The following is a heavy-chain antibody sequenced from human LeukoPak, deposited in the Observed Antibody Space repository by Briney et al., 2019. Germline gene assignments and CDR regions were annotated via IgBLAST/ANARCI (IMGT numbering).Heavy chain of an antibody. V-gene: IGHV4-59*01. J-gene: IGHJ4*02. CDR2: IYHTGGT. D-gene: IGHD3-22*01. Sequence: SETLSLTCIVSGGSISSYYWSWIRQPPGKGLEWLGYIYHTGGTKYNPSLKSRVTISVDTSKNQFSLKLSSVTAADTAVYYCARQYYYESSGFWYWGQGTLVTVSS. CDR3: ARQYYYESSGFWY. CDR1: GGSISSYY.